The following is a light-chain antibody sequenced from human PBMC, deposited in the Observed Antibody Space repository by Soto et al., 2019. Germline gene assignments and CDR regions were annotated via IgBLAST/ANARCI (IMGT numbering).Light chain of an antibody. CDR1: NIGSKS. J-gene: IGLJ3*02. V-gene: IGLV3-21*02. CDR2: DDT. Sequence: SYELTQPPSVSVAPGQTARITCGGTNIGSKSVHWYQQKPSQAPVLVVYDDTDRPSGIPERFSGSNSGNTATLTISRVEAGDEADDYCQVWDSSSDHPWVFGGGTKLTVL. CDR3: QVWDSSSDHPWV.